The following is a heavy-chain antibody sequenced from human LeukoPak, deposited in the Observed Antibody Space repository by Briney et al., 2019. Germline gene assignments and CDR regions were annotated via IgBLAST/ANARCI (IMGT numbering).Heavy chain of an antibody. CDR3: ARRFINFDY. Sequence: PSETLSLTCTVSGGSISSSSYYWGWIRQPPGKGLEWIGSIYYSGSTYYNPSLKSRVTISVDTSKNQFSLKLSSVTAADTAVYYCARRFINFDYWGQGTLVTVSS. V-gene: IGHV4-39*01. D-gene: IGHD3-10*01. CDR1: GGSISSSSYY. J-gene: IGHJ4*02. CDR2: IYYSGST.